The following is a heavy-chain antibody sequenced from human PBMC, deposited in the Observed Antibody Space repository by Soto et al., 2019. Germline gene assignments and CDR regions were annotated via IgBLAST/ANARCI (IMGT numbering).Heavy chain of an antibody. CDR1: GFTFTSYV. CDR2: ISGSGGST. Sequence: EVQLLESGGGLVQPGGSLRLSCAASGFTFTSYVMSWVRQAPGKGLEWVSAISGSGGSTYYADSVKGRFTISRDNSKNTLYLQMNSLRAEDTAVYYCAKEAYDYVWGSYRYFDYWGQGTLVTVSS. D-gene: IGHD3-16*02. V-gene: IGHV3-23*01. CDR3: AKEAYDYVWGSYRYFDY. J-gene: IGHJ4*02.